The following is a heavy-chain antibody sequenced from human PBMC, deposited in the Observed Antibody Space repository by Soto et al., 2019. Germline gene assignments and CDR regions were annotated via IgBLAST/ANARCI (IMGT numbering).Heavy chain of an antibody. CDR1: GDSISSYY. V-gene: IGHV4-59*13. Sequence: QVQLQESSPGLLKPSETLSLPCTVSGDSISSYYWSWIRQPPGKVLEWVGYISYTGSTIYNPSLHSRATISLDTSKNQVSLSLSTVTVADTAMYYCASVVELPVWFDPWVRGTLVTVS. J-gene: IGHJ5*02. D-gene: IGHD3-10*01. CDR2: ISYTGST. CDR3: ASVVELPVWFDP.